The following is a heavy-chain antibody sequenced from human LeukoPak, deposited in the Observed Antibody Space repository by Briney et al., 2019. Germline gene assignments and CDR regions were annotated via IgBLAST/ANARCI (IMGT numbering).Heavy chain of an antibody. CDR1: GSSFGSYP. CDR2: ISETGGVT. J-gene: IGHJ4*02. CDR3: ARDSSHYLGSSDY. Sequence: PGGSLRLSCVVSGSSFGSYPMSWVRQAPGKGLEWVSVISETGGVTHYADSMKGRFTISRDNIKNTLNLQMNSLRAEDTAIYYCARDSSHYLGSSDYWGQGTLVTVSS. V-gene: IGHV3-23*01. D-gene: IGHD6-6*01.